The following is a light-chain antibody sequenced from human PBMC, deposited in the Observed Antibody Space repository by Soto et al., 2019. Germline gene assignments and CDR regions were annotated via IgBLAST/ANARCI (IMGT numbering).Light chain of an antibody. V-gene: IGLV2-14*01. J-gene: IGLJ7*01. CDR2: DVS. Sequence: QAVVTQPASVSGSPGQSITISCTGTGSDVGGYNYVSWYQQHPGKAPKLMIYDVSNRPSGVSNRFSGSKSGNTASLTISGLQAEDEADYYCSSYTSSSTLVFGTGTQLTVL. CDR3: SSYTSSSTLV. CDR1: GSDVGGYNY.